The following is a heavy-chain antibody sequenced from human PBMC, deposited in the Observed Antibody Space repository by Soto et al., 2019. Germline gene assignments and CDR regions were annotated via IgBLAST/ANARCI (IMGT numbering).Heavy chain of an antibody. D-gene: IGHD2-21*01. CDR2: IDWDDEK. CDR3: ARTPSYCVGPDCFLTGFDF. CDR1: GFSLTTSGMC. V-gene: IGHV2-70*11. J-gene: IGHJ4*02. Sequence: GPTLVNPTQTLTLTCTFSGFSLTTSGMCVSWIRQPPGQALEWLARIDWDDEKYYSTSLRTRLSISKDTSKNQVVLTLTNMDPVDTATYYCARTPSYCVGPDCFLTGFDFWGQGALVTVSS.